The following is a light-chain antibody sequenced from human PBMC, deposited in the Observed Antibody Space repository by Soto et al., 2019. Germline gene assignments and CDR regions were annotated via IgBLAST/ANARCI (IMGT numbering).Light chain of an antibody. J-gene: IGKJ2*01. CDR2: AAS. CDR3: QQSYSTPRT. V-gene: IGKV1-39*01. CDR1: RDISDY. Sequence: DLQMTQSPSSLSASVGDRVTISCRASRDISDYVNWYQQKPGKAPQVLIYAASSLQSGVPSRFSGSGSGTDFTLTISSLQSEDFGTYYCQQSYSTPRTFGHGTKLEIK.